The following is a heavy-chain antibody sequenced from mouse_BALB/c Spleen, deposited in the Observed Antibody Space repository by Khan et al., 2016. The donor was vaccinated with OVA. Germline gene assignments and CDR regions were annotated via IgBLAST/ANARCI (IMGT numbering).Heavy chain of an antibody. CDR3: ARRNYFGYTFAY. V-gene: IGHV1-77*01. CDR1: GYTFTDYY. D-gene: IGHD1-2*01. J-gene: IGHJ3*01. Sequence: QVQLKQSGAELARPGASVKLSCKASGYTFTDYYINWVKQRTGQGLEWIGEISPGSGDTYYNEKFKGKAPLTADKSSTTAYLQLSSLTSEASAVDFCARRNYFGYTFAYWGQGTLVTVSA. CDR2: ISPGSGDT.